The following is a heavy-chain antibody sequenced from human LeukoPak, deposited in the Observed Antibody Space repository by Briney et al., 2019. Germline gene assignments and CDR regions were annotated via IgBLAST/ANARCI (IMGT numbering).Heavy chain of an antibody. Sequence: GGSLRLSCAASGFTFNKYPMSWVRQAPGKGLEWGSTIGTSAGDTNYADSVKGRFTISRDNPKNTLYVQMSSLRAEDTAIYYCAKYHQFSGNYRRAFDIWGQGTMVTVSS. CDR3: AKYHQFSGNYRRAFDI. CDR2: IGTSAGDT. V-gene: IGHV3-23*01. D-gene: IGHD1-26*01. CDR1: GFTFNKYP. J-gene: IGHJ3*02.